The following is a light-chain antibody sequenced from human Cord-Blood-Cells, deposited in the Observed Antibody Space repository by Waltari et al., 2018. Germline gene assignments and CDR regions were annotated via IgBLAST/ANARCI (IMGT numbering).Light chain of an antibody. CDR2: AAS. CDR3: LQDYNYPWT. Sequence: AIQMTQSPSSLTASVGDRVTITCRASQGIRNDLGWYQQKPGKAPKLLIYAASSLQSGVPSRFSGSGSGTDFTLTISSLQPEYFATYYCLQDYNYPWTFGQGTKVEIK. V-gene: IGKV1-6*01. J-gene: IGKJ1*01. CDR1: QGIRND.